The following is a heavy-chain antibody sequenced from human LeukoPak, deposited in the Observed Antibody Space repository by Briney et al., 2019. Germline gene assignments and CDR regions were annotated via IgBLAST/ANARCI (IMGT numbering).Heavy chain of an antibody. Sequence: ASVKVSCKASGCTFTGYYMHWVRQAPGQGLEWMGWINPNSGGTNYAQKFQGRVTMTRDTSISTAYMELSRLRSDDTAVYYCARVERVWGSYRWLFFDYWGQGTLVTVSS. V-gene: IGHV1-2*02. CDR3: ARVERVWGSYRWLFFDY. CDR2: INPNSGGT. CDR1: GCTFTGYY. D-gene: IGHD3-16*02. J-gene: IGHJ4*02.